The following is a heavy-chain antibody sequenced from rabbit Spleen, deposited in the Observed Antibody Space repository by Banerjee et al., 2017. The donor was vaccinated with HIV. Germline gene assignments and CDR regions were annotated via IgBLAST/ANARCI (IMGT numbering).Heavy chain of an antibody. CDR1: GIDFTNYY. V-gene: IGHV1S7*01. Sequence: QLTETGGGLVQPGGSLTLSCKASGIDFTNYYITWVRQAPGKGLEWIGIIYAARGTTDYASWVNGRLTISSDNAQSTVDLKMTSLTAADTATYFCARAIVPWLGLTRLDLWGQGTLVTVS. CDR3: ARAIVPWLGLTRLDL. J-gene: IGHJ3*01. D-gene: IGHD4-1*01. CDR2: IYAARGTT.